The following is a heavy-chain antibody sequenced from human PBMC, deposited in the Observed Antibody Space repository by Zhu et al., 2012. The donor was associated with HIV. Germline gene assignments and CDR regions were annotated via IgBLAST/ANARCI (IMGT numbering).Heavy chain of an antibody. CDR1: GGSISSYY. Sequence: QVQLQESGPGLVKPSETLSLTCTVSGGSISSYYWSWIRQPPGKGLEWIGYIYTSGSTNYNPSLKSRVTISVDTSKNQFSLKLSSVTAADTAVYYCARASIAAAGTGYFDYWGQGTLVTVS. D-gene: IGHD6-13*01. J-gene: IGHJ4*02. CDR3: ARASIAAAGTGYFDY. CDR2: IYTSGST. V-gene: IGHV4-4*09.